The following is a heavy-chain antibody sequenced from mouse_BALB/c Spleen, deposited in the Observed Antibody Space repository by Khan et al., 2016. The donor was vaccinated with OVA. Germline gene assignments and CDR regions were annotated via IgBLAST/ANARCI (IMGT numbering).Heavy chain of an antibody. V-gene: IGHV2-6-7*01. CDR3: ARELRLGGFAY. J-gene: IGHJ3*01. Sequence: QVQLKQSGPGLVAPSQSLSITCTVSGFSLNGFSINWVRQPPGKGLEWLGMIWGDGSTDYNSALKSRLSISKDNSKSHVFLKMNSLQPDDTASYYCARELRLGGFAYWGQGTLVTVSA. CDR2: IWGDGST. CDR1: GFSLNGFS. D-gene: IGHD1-2*01.